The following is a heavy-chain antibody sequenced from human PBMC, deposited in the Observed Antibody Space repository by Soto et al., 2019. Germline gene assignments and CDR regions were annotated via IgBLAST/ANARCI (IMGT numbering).Heavy chain of an antibody. J-gene: IGHJ4*02. Sequence: GGSVGLSCAASGVTFSSAWMKWVRQGPGKGLEWVGRIKSKTDGGTTDYAAPVKGRFTISRDDSKNTLYLQMNSLKTEDTAVYYCTTDPFGITENNWGQGTLVTVSS. CDR2: IKSKTDGGTT. CDR1: GVTFSSAW. CDR3: TTDPFGITENN. D-gene: IGHD1-20*01. V-gene: IGHV3-15*07.